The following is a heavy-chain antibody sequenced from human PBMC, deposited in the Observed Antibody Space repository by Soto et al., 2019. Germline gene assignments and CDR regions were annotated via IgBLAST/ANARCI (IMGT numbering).Heavy chain of an antibody. Sequence: PSETLSLTCAVSGYSISSGYYWGWIRQPPGKGLEWIGSIYHSGSTYYNPSLKSRVTISVDTSKNQFSLKLSSVTAAGTAVYYCARAYCSGGSCFRWYWGQGTLVTVSS. CDR2: IYHSGST. J-gene: IGHJ4*02. CDR1: GYSISSGYY. V-gene: IGHV4-38-2*01. CDR3: ARAYCSGGSCFRWY. D-gene: IGHD2-15*01.